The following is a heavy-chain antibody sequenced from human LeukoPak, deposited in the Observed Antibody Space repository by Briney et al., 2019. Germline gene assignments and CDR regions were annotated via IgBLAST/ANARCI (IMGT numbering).Heavy chain of an antibody. J-gene: IGHJ6*03. D-gene: IGHD3-16*01. CDR1: GFTFRSYE. V-gene: IGHV3-48*03. Sequence: GGSLRLSCAASGFTFRSYEMNWVRQAPGKGLEWISFIASDGSIEYADSVKGRFTLSRDNAKNSLYLHMNSLRAEDTGVYHCATSLSGWGTYYYMDVWGKGTTVTISS. CDR3: ATSLSGWGTYYYMDV. CDR2: IASDGSI.